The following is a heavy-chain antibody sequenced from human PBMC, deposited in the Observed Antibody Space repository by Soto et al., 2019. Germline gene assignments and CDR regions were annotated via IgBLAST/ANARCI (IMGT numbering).Heavy chain of an antibody. CDR3: ARSYYDSSGPRFGI. CDR1: VSPFNSCV. CDR2: INPSDDYT. J-gene: IGHJ3*02. Sequence: ASLKASCKSSVSPFNSCVIRCVRPTPGQGLEWMGIINPSDDYTSYAQRFQGRVTMTRDTSTSTAYMELRSLRSDDTAVYYCARSYYDSSGPRFGIWGQGTMVTVS. D-gene: IGHD3-22*01. V-gene: IGHV1-46*02.